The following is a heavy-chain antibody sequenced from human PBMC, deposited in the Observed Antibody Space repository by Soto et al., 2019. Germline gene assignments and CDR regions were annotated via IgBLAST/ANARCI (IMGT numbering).Heavy chain of an antibody. J-gene: IGHJ6*02. CDR3: ARDQYSCSSEFVPVFYGMDV. CDR1: GYTFTGYY. Sequence: ASVKVSCKASGYTFTGYYMHWVRQAPGQGLEWMGWINPNSGGTNYAQKFQGWVTMTRDTSISTAYMELSRLRSDDTAVYYCARDQYSCSSEFVPVFYGMDVWGQGTTVTVAS. CDR2: INPNSGGT. V-gene: IGHV1-2*04. D-gene: IGHD6-6*01.